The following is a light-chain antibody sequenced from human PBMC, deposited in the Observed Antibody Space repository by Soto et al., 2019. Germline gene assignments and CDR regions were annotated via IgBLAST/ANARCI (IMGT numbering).Light chain of an antibody. J-gene: IGKJ1*01. V-gene: IGKV1-5*03. CDR3: QQYHSYPWT. Sequence: DIQMTQSPSTLSASVGDRVTITCRASQSISSWLAWYQQKPGKAPKLLIYKASSLESGVPSRFSGSGSGTEFILTISSLQPDDFATYYCQQYHSYPWTFVQGTKVEIK. CDR1: QSISSW. CDR2: KAS.